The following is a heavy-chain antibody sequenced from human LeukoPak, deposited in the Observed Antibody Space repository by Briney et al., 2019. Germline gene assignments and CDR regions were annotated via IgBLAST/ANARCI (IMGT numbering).Heavy chain of an antibody. Sequence: GGSLRLSCAASGFTFSSYWMSWVRQAPGKGLEWVANIKQDGSEKYYVDSVKGRFTTSRDNAKNSLYLQMNSLRAEDTAVYYCATGLRLYYFDYWGQGTLVTVSS. CDR3: ATGLRLYYFDY. D-gene: IGHD4-17*01. CDR1: GFTFSSYW. V-gene: IGHV3-7*01. J-gene: IGHJ4*02. CDR2: IKQDGSEK.